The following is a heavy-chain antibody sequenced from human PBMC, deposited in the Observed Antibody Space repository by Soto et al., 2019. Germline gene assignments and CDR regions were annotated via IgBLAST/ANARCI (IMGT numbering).Heavy chain of an antibody. CDR1: GGSISSYY. CDR3: ARLLRRREVPAIYYFDY. J-gene: IGHJ4*02. CDR2: IYYSGST. V-gene: IGHV4-59*08. Sequence: SETLSLTCTVSGGSISSYYWSWIRQPPGKGLEWIGYIYYSGSTNYNPSLKSRVTISVDTSKNQFSLKLSSVTAADTAVYYCARLLRRREVPAIYYFDYWGQGTLVTVSS. D-gene: IGHD2-2*01.